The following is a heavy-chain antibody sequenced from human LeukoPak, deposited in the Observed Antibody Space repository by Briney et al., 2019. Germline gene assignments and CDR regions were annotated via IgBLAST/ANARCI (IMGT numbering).Heavy chain of an antibody. Sequence: PGGSLRLSCAASGFTFSDYYMSWIRQAPGKGLEWVAVISYDGSNKYYADSVKGRFTISRDNSKNTLYLQMNSLRAEDTAVYYCARRPGGLLHPNFDYWGQGTLVTVSS. CDR3: ARRPGGLLHPNFDY. D-gene: IGHD3-10*01. V-gene: IGHV3-30-3*01. J-gene: IGHJ4*02. CDR1: GFTFSDYY. CDR2: ISYDGSNK.